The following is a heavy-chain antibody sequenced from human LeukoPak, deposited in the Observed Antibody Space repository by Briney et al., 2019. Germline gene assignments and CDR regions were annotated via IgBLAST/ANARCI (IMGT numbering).Heavy chain of an antibody. CDR3: ARTKSYDFWSGYYTGYYYYGMDV. Sequence: ASVKVSCKASGYTFTSYYMHWVRQATGQGLEWMGWMNPNSGNTGYAQKFQGRVTMTRDTSISTAYMELSSLRSEDTAVYYCARTKSYDFWSGYYTGYYYYGMDVWGQGTTVTVSS. V-gene: IGHV1-8*02. CDR1: GYTFTSYY. CDR2: MNPNSGNT. J-gene: IGHJ6*02. D-gene: IGHD3-3*01.